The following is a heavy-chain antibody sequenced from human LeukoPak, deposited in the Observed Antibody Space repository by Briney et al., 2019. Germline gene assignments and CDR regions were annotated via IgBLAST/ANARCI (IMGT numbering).Heavy chain of an antibody. J-gene: IGHJ6*02. D-gene: IGHD1-26*01. CDR1: GFRFGSHA. V-gene: IGHV3-33*01. CDR2: IWYDGGNK. Sequence: GGSLRLSCAASGFRFGSHAVHWGRQAPGKGLEWLAQIWYDGGNKYYVDSVKGRFTTSGDNSKNTVYLQMNSLSAEDTAVYFCARDGQLLAPYAMDVLGQGTTVTVSS. CDR3: ARDGQLLAPYAMDV.